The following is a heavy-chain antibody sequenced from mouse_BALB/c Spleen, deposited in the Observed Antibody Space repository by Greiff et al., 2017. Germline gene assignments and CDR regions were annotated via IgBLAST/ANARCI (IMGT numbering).Heavy chain of an antibody. CDR2: ISDGGSYT. CDR3: ARAPFYGNYGGYAMDY. D-gene: IGHD2-10*01. V-gene: IGHV5-4*02. J-gene: IGHJ4*01. CDR1: GFTFSDYY. Sequence: EVQLVESGGGLVKPGGSLKLSCAASGFTFSDYYMYWVRQTPEKRLEWVATISDGGSYTYYPDSVKGRFTISRDNAKNNLYLQMSSLKSEDTAMYYCARAPFYGNYGGYAMDYWGQGTSVTVSS.